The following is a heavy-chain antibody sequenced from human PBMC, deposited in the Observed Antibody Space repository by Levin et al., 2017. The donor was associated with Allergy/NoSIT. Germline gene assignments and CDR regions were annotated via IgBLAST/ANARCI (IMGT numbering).Heavy chain of an antibody. D-gene: IGHD4-11*01. CDR3: AKLSPLTRYYYYYMDV. V-gene: IGHV3-23*01. CDR2: ISGSGDST. CDR1: GFTFSNYA. J-gene: IGHJ6*03. Sequence: PGGSLRLSCEASGFTFSNYAMSWVRRAPGKGLEWVSAISGSGDSTYSADSVKGRFTISRDNSKNTLYLQMNSLRAEDTAVYYCAKLSPLTRYYYYYMDVWGKGTTVTVSS.